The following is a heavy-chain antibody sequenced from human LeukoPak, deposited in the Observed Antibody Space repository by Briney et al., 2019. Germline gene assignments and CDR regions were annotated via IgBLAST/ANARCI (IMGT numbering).Heavy chain of an antibody. CDR3: AHEYQLLSARDY. CDR1: GFSLSTSGMC. Sequence: SGPALVKPTQTLTLTCTFSGFSLSTSGMCVSWIRQPPGKALEWLARIDWDDDKYYSTSLKTRLTISKDTSKNQVVLTMTNMDPVDTATYYCAHEYQLLSARDYWGQGTLVTVSS. D-gene: IGHD2-2*01. J-gene: IGHJ4*02. V-gene: IGHV2-70*11. CDR2: IDWDDDK.